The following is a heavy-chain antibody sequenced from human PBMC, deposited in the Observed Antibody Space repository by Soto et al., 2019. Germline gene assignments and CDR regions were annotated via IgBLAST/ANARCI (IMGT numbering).Heavy chain of an antibody. CDR3: AREHQIVVVISVQSSGMDV. D-gene: IGHD3-22*01. CDR2: ISYDGSNK. J-gene: IGHJ6*02. Sequence: LRLSCAASGFTFSSYAMHWVRQAPGKGLEWVAVISYDGSNKYYADSVRGRFTISRDNSKNTLYLQMNSLRAEDTAVYYCAREHQIVVVISVQSSGMDVWGQGTTVTVSS. V-gene: IGHV3-30-3*01. CDR1: GFTFSSYA.